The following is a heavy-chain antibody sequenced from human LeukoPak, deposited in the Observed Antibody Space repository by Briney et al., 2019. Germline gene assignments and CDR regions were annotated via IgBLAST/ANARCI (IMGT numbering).Heavy chain of an antibody. CDR3: XXXXXXDY. V-gene: IGHV3-7*01. J-gene: IGHJ4*02. CDR2: IKQDGSER. CDR1: GFTFSNYW. Sequence: SXXASGFTFSNYWMSWVRQAPGKGLEWVANIKQDGSERYYVDSVKGRFTISRDNAKNSLYLQMNRLRAEDTGVYYXXXXXXXDYWGQXTXVTVSS.